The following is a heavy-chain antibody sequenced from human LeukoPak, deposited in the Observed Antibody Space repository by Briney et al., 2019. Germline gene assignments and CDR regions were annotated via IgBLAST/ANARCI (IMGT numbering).Heavy chain of an antibody. J-gene: IGHJ6*03. CDR1: GFTFSSYW. CDR3: ARAPEGRRYYYYMDV. Sequence: PGGSLRLSCAASGFTFSSYWMHWVRQAPGKGLVWVSRINSDGSSTSYADSVKGRFTISRDNAKNTLYLQMNSLRAEDTAVYYCARAPEGRRYYYYMDVWGKGTTVTVSS. CDR2: INSDGSST. V-gene: IGHV3-74*01.